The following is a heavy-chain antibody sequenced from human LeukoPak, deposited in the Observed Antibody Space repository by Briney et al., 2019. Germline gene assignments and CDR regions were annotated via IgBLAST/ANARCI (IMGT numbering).Heavy chain of an antibody. CDR3: ASGSYYDFWSGNGAFDI. J-gene: IGHJ3*02. D-gene: IGHD3-3*01. Sequence: SVKVSCKASGGTFSIYAISWVRQAPGQGLERMGRIIPIFGIANYAQKFQGRVTITADKSTSTAYMELSSLRSEDTAVYYCASGSYYDFWSGNGAFDIWGQGTMVTVSS. V-gene: IGHV1-69*04. CDR2: IIPIFGIA. CDR1: GGTFSIYA.